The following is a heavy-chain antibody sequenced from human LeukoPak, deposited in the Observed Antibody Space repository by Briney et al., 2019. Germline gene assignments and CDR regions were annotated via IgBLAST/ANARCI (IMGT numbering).Heavy chain of an antibody. CDR3: AKTTAGYSSGRYPGWPVDY. J-gene: IGHJ4*02. V-gene: IGHV3-23*01. D-gene: IGHD6-19*01. CDR1: GFTFSSYA. Sequence: GGSLRLSCAASGFTFSSYAIYWVRQAPGKGLEWVSGISGSGGDTYFADSVKGRFTISRDNSKNAVFLQMDSLRAEDTAVYYCAKTTAGYSSGRYPGWPVDYWGQGTLVTVSS. CDR2: ISGSGGDT.